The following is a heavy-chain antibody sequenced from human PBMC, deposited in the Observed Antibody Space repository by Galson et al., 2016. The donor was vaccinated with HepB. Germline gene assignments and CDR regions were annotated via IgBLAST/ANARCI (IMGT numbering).Heavy chain of an antibody. V-gene: IGHV3-73*01. D-gene: IGHD2-15*01. CDR2: IRTKPKNYAT. J-gene: IGHJ4*02. Sequence: SLRLSCAASGFTFSGSAFYWVRQASGKGLEWVARIRTKPKNYATDYAASVRGRFTISRDVSESTTYLQMNSLKIEDTAVYYGSRPATAAALHNWDQGTLVIVSS. CDR1: GFTFSGSA. CDR3: SRPATAAALHN.